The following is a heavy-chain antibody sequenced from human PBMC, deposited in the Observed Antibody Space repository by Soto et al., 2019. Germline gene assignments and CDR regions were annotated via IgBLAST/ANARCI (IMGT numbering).Heavy chain of an antibody. J-gene: IGHJ6*02. Sequence: EVKVVESGGGLVQPGGSLRLSCAASGFTFSTYWMHWVRQVPGKGLVWVSRIKGDGSSLSYADSVKGRFTISRDNVENTVYLPMGSLRADDTALYYCARGLKNYYGVDVWGQGTTVTVSS. V-gene: IGHV3-74*01. CDR1: GFTFSTYW. CDR3: ARGLKNYYGVDV. CDR2: IKGDGSSL.